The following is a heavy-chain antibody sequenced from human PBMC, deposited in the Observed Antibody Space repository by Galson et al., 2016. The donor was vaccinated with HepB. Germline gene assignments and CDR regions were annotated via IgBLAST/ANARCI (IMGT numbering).Heavy chain of an antibody. D-gene: IGHD2-21*01. CDR2: ISNDGRSR. V-gene: IGHV3-64D*08. Sequence: SLRLSCAASGFTFSSYSMHWVRQAPGKGLEYISTISNDGRSRYFVDSVRGRFTISRDNSKNTVYLQMSSLRPEDSATYYCLKSGNCGITDCFHAFDSWGQGTMGTVSS. CDR1: GFTFSSYS. CDR3: LKSGNCGITDCFHAFDS. J-gene: IGHJ3*02.